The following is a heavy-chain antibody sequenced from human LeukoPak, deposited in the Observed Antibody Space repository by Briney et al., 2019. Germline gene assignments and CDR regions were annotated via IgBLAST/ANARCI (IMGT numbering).Heavy chain of an antibody. Sequence: HPGGSLRLSCAASGFTFDDYAIHWVRQAPGKGLEWVPGISWNSGSIGYADSVKGRFTISRDNAKNSLYLQMNSLRAEDTALYYCAKDITYSSGWLNLDYWGQGTLVTVSS. CDR2: ISWNSGSI. CDR1: GFTFDDYA. V-gene: IGHV3-9*01. D-gene: IGHD6-19*01. CDR3: AKDITYSSGWLNLDY. J-gene: IGHJ4*02.